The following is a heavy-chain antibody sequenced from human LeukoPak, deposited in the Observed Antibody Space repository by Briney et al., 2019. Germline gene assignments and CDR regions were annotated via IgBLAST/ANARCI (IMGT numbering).Heavy chain of an antibody. Sequence: SETLSLTCTVYGGSISSSSYYWGWIRQPPGKGLEWIGRIYTSGSTNYNPSLKSRGTMSVHTSKNQFSLKLSSVTAADTAVYYCARDKGADWGQGTLVTVSS. CDR3: ARDKGAD. CDR1: GGSISSSSYY. J-gene: IGHJ4*02. V-gene: IGHV4-39*07. CDR2: IYTSGST. D-gene: IGHD4/OR15-4a*01.